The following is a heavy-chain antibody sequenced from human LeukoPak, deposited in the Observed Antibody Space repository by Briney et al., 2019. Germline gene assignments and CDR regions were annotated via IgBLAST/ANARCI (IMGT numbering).Heavy chain of an antibody. V-gene: IGHV4-59*08. J-gene: IGHJ4*02. D-gene: IGHD5-18*01. CDR1: GGSISSYY. CDR2: IYYSGST. CDR3: ARSTSGYSYGTSFDY. Sequence: SETLSLTCTVSGGSISSYYWSWIRQPPGKGLEWIGYIYYSGSTNYNPSLKSRVTISVDTSKNQFSLKLSSVTAADTAVYYCARSTSGYSYGTSFDYWGQGTLVTVSS.